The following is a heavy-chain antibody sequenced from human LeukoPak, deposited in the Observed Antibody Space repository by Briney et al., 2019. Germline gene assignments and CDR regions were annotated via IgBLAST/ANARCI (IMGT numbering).Heavy chain of an antibody. Sequence: PSETLSLTCAVYGGSFSGYYWSWIRQPPGKGLEWIGEINHSGSTNYNPSLKSRVTISVDTSKNQFSLKLSSVTAADTAVYYCARPSRDDSSGYYFPYWGQGTLVTVSS. J-gene: IGHJ4*02. CDR3: ARPSRDDSSGYYFPY. CDR2: INHSGST. CDR1: GGSFSGYY. D-gene: IGHD3-22*01. V-gene: IGHV4-34*01.